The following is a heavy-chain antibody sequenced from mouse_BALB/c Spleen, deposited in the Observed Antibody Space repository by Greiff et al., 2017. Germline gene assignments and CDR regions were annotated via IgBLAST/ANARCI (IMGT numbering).Heavy chain of an antibody. V-gene: IGHV1S56*01. Sequence: VKLQESGPELVKPGASVKMSCKASGYTFTSYYIHWVKQRPGQGLEWIGWIYPGDGSTKYNEKFKGKTTLTADKSSSTAYMLLSSLTSVDSAVYFCARSDYYGSSYAMDYWGQGTSVTVSS. CDR1: GYTFTSYY. D-gene: IGHD1-1*01. J-gene: IGHJ4*01. CDR2: IYPGDGST. CDR3: ARSDYYGSSYAMDY.